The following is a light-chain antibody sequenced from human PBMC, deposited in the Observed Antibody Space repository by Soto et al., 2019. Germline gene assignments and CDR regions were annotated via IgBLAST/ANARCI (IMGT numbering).Light chain of an antibody. J-gene: IGLJ2*01. CDR3: AAWDDSLKGVV. Sequence: QSVLTQPPSASGTPGQRVSISCSGSRSNIGSKAVNWYQQVPGTAPKLLIYDNNQRPSGVPDRFSGSKSGTSASLAISGLQSDDEAEYYCAAWDDSLKGVVFGGGTKVTVL. CDR2: DNN. CDR1: RSNIGSKA. V-gene: IGLV1-44*01.